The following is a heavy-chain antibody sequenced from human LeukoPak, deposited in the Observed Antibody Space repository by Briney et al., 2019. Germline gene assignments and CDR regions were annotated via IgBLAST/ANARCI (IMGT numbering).Heavy chain of an antibody. D-gene: IGHD1-26*01. J-gene: IGHJ4*02. CDR1: GFTFSSYS. Sequence: PGGSLRLPCAASGFTFSSYSMNWVRQAPGKGLEWVSSISSSSYIYYADSVKGRFTISRDNAKNSLYLQMNSLRAEDTAVYYCARGSLGWGFDYWGQGTLVTVSS. CDR2: ISSSSYI. V-gene: IGHV3-21*01. CDR3: ARGSLGWGFDY.